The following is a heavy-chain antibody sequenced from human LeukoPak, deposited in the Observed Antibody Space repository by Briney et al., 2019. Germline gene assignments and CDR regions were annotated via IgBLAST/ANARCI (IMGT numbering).Heavy chain of an antibody. CDR1: GGTFSSYD. V-gene: IGHV1-8*03. D-gene: IGHD3-3*01. J-gene: IGHJ4*02. CDR3: ARGRDDFWSGYYDY. CDR2: MNPNSGNT. Sequence: ASVKVSCKASGGTFSSYDINWVRQATGQGLEWMGWMNPNSGNTGYAQKFQGRVTITRNTSISTAYMELSSLRSEDTAVYYCARGRDDFWSGYYDYWGQGTLVTVSS.